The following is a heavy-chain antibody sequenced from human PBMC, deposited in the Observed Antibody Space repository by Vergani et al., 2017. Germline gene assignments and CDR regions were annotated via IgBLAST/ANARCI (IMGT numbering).Heavy chain of an antibody. V-gene: IGHV3-30-3*01. Sequence: QVQLVESGGGVVQPGRSLRLSCAASGFTFSSYAMHWVRQAPGKELEWVAVISYDGSNKYYADSVKGRFTISRDNSKNTLYLQMNSLRAEDTAVYYCARDGGYCSSTSCYYYYYMDVWGKGTTVTVSS. J-gene: IGHJ6*03. CDR2: ISYDGSNK. D-gene: IGHD2-2*01. CDR1: GFTFSSYA. CDR3: ARDGGYCSSTSCYYYYYMDV.